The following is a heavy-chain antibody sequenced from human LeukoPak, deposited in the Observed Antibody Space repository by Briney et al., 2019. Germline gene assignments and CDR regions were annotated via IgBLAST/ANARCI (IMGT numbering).Heavy chain of an antibody. V-gene: IGHV3-33*01. Sequence: GRSLRLSCAASGFTFSSYGMHWVRQAPGKGLEWVAVIWYDGSNKYYADSVKGRFTISRDNSKNTLYLQMNSLRAEDTAVYYCAREKSSGWYYYYYYGMDVWGQGTTVTVSS. CDR3: AREKSSGWYYYYYYGMDV. J-gene: IGHJ6*02. CDR1: GFTFSSYG. CDR2: IWYDGSNK. D-gene: IGHD6-13*01.